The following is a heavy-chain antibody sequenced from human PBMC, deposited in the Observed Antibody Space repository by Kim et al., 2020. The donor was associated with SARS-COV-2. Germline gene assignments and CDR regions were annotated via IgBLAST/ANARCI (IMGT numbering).Heavy chain of an antibody. Sequence: SETLSLTCTVSGGSISSYYWSWIRQPPGKGLEWIGYIYYSGSTNYNPSLKSRVTISVDTSKNQFSLKLSSVTAADTAVYYCARVLWPEVCYFDYWGQGTLATVSS. V-gene: IGHV4-59*01. D-gene: IGHD3-10*01. CDR3: ARVLWPEVCYFDY. CDR1: GGSISSYY. CDR2: IYYSGST. J-gene: IGHJ4*02.